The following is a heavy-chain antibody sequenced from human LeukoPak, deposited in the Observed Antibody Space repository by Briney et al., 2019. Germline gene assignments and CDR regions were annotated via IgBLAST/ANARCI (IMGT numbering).Heavy chain of an antibody. CDR2: IYTSGST. CDR3: ASTYCSSTSCYGGDYYYYGMDV. CDR1: GGSISSYY. V-gene: IGHV4-4*07. Sequence: SETLSLTCTVSGGSISSYYWSWIRQPAGKGLEWIGRIYTSGSTNYNPSLKSRVTMSVDTSKNQFSLKLSSVTAADTAVYYCASTYCSSTSCYGGDYYYYGMDVWGQGTTVTVSS. D-gene: IGHD2-2*01. J-gene: IGHJ6*02.